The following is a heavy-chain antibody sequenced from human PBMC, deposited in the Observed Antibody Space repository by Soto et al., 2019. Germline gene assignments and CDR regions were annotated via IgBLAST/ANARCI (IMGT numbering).Heavy chain of an antibody. D-gene: IGHD6-13*01. CDR2: IKQDGSEK. Sequence: GGSLRLSCAASEFTFNRYWMTWVRQAPGKGLEWVANIKQDGSEKYYVDSVKGRFTISRDNAKNSLYLQMNSLRAEDTAVYYCATCTYVGTAAATKTRDFWGQGTLVTVSS. V-gene: IGHV3-7*01. CDR3: ATCTYVGTAAATKTRDF. J-gene: IGHJ4*02. CDR1: EFTFNRYW.